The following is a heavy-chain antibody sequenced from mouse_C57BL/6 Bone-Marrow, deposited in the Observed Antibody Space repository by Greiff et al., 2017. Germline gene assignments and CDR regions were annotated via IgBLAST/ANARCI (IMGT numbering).Heavy chain of an antibody. CDR3: ARGVVDPYYYAMDY. V-gene: IGHV1-81*01. J-gene: IGHJ4*01. CDR2: IYPRSGNT. Sequence: QVQLQQSGAELARPGASVKLSCKASGYTFTSYGISWVKQRTGQGLEWIGEIYPRSGNTYYNEKFKGKATLTADKSSSTAYMELRSLTSEDSAVYFCARGVVDPYYYAMDYWGQGTSVTVSS. D-gene: IGHD1-1*01. CDR1: GYTFTSYG.